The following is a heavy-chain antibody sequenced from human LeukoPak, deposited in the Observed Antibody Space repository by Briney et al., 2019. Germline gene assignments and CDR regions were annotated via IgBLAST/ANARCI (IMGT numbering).Heavy chain of an antibody. Sequence: SETLSLTCAVYGGSFSGYYWSWIRQPPGKGREWIGEINHSGSTNYNPSLKSRVTISVDTSKNQFSLKLSSVTAADTAVYYCARGETLPAAISDYYYYGMDVWGQGTTVTVSS. CDR2: INHSGST. CDR3: ARGETLPAAISDYYYYGMDV. D-gene: IGHD2-2*02. CDR1: GGSFSGYY. J-gene: IGHJ6*02. V-gene: IGHV4-34*01.